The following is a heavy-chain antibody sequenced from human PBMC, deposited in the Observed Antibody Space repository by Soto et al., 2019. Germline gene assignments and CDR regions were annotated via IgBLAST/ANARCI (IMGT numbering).Heavy chain of an antibody. D-gene: IGHD2-2*01. CDR2: IKSKTDGGTT. J-gene: IGHJ6*02. Sequence: GGSLRLSCAASGFTFSNAWMNWVRQAPGKGLEWVGRIKSKTDGGTTDYAAPVKGRFTISRDDSKNTLYLQMNSLKTEDTAVYYCTTDLVVPAAMFYYYGMDVWGQGTTVTVSS. CDR1: GFTFSNAW. CDR3: TTDLVVPAAMFYYYGMDV. V-gene: IGHV3-15*07.